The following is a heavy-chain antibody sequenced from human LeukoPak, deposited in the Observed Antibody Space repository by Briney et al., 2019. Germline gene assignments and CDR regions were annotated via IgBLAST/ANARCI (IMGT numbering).Heavy chain of an antibody. CDR1: GDSISSSSYF. CDR2: IYYSGIT. J-gene: IGHJ4*02. V-gene: IGHV4-39*07. CDR3: VRESGDLGKTYDS. Sequence: PSETLSLTCTVSGDSISSSSYFWGWIRQPPGTGLEWIGSIYYSGITYYNPSLKSRVTISVDTSKNQFSLKVSSVTAADTAVYYCVRESGDLGKTYDSWGQGTLVTVSS. D-gene: IGHD7-27*01.